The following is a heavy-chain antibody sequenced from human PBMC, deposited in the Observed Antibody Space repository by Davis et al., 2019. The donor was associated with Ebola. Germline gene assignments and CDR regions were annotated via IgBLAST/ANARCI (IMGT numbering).Heavy chain of an antibody. CDR3: AKAPRGWYFDL. D-gene: IGHD3-10*01. J-gene: IGHJ2*01. CDR2: ISGSGGST. CDR1: GFTFSSYA. V-gene: IGHV3-23*01. Sequence: GESLKISCAASGFTFSSYAMSWVRQAPGKGLEWVSAISGSGGSTYYADSVKGRFTISRDNSKNTLYLQMNSLRAEDTAVYYCAKAPRGWYFDLWGRGTLVTVSS.